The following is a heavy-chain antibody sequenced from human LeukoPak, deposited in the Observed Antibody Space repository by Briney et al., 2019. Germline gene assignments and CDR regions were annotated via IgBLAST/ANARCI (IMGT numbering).Heavy chain of an antibody. J-gene: IGHJ6*02. D-gene: IGHD4-23*01. Sequence: PGGSLRLSCAASGFAFSSYGMHWVRQAPGKGLEWVAVISYDGSNKYYADSVKGRFTISRDNSKNTLYLQMNSLRAEDTAVYYCAKGGYGGNSDYYYYYGMDVWGQGTTVTVSS. CDR1: GFAFSSYG. CDR3: AKGGYGGNSDYYYYYGMDV. CDR2: ISYDGSNK. V-gene: IGHV3-30*18.